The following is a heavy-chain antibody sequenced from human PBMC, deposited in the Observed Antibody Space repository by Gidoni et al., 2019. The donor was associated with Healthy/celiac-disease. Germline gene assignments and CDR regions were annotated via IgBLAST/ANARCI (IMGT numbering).Heavy chain of an antibody. CDR2: ISSSSSYI. D-gene: IGHD2-21*01. CDR1: GFTFSSYS. J-gene: IGHJ5*02. V-gene: IGHV3-21*01. Sequence: EVQLVESGGGLVKPGGSLRLSCAASGFTFSSYSMNWVRQAPGKGLEWVSSISSSSSYIYYADSVKGRFTISRDNAKNSLYLQRNSLRAEDTAVYYCARASDLAGYWFDPWGQGTLVTVSS. CDR3: ARASDLAGYWFDP.